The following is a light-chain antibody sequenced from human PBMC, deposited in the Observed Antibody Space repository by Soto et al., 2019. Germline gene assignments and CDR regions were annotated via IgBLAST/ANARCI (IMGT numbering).Light chain of an antibody. V-gene: IGKV3-11*01. CDR2: DSS. Sequence: EIVLTQSPATLSLSPGERATLSCRASQSVSSYLAWYQQKPGQAPRLLIYDSSNRATGVPARFSGSGSGTDCTLTSSSLEPEDFAVYYCQQRSNWPPWTFGQGTKVEIK. J-gene: IGKJ1*01. CDR3: QQRSNWPPWT. CDR1: QSVSSY.